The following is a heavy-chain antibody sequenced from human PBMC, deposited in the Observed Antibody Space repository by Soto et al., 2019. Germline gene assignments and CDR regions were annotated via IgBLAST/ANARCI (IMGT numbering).Heavy chain of an antibody. CDR1: GYTLTELS. J-gene: IGHJ4*02. D-gene: IGHD3-22*01. CDR3: ATGFRYYYDSSGHPR. CDR2: FDPEDGET. V-gene: IGHV1-24*01. Sequence: ASVKVSFKVSGYTLTELSMHWVRQAPGKGREWMGGFDPEDGETIYAQKFQGRVTMTEDTSTDTAYMELSSLRSEDTAVYYCATGFRYYYDSSGHPRWGQGTLVTVSS.